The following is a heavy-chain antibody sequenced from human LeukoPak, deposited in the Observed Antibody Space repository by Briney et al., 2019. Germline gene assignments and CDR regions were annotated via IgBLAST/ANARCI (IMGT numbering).Heavy chain of an antibody. CDR2: INPNSGGT. V-gene: IGHV1-2*02. Sequence: GASVTVSFKASGYTFTVYYMHWVRQAPGQGLEWMGWINPNSGGTNYAQKFQGRVTMTRDTSISTAYMELRSLRSDDTAVYYCARDLLSDTLLYYYYYMDVWGKGTTVTISS. CDR3: ARDLLSDTLLYYYYYMDV. CDR1: GYTFTVYY. D-gene: IGHD3-10*01. J-gene: IGHJ6*03.